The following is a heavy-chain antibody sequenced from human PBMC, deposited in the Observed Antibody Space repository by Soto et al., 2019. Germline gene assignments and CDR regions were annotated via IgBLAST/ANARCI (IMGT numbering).Heavy chain of an antibody. CDR2: IRPYTDQT. J-gene: IGHJ6*02. V-gene: IGHV1-18*01. CDR3: ARDYQLGPRHGYGIDV. Sequence: QVHLVQSGAEVRKPGASVTVSCKTSGYNFRSYGVSWVRQAPGQGFEWLGWIRPYTDQTDYEQKLQGRLTLTTDTSTSTFYMDLRSPTSYDTAVYYCARDYQLGPRHGYGIDVWGQGTTVILSS. CDR1: GYNFRSYG. D-gene: IGHD3-16*01.